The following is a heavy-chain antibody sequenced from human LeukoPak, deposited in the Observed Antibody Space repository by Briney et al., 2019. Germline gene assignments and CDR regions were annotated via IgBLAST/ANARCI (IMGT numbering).Heavy chain of an antibody. CDR1: GFTFSNAW. D-gene: IGHD3-22*01. V-gene: IGHV3-30*03. CDR2: ISYDGSNK. J-gene: IGHJ3*02. Sequence: GGSLRLSCAASGFTFSNAWMSWVRQAPGKGLEWVAVISYDGSNKYYADSVKGRFTISRDNSKNTLYLQMNSLRAEDTAVYYCRMYYYDSSGYYYPSFDIWGQGTMVTVSS. CDR3: RMYYYDSSGYYYPSFDI.